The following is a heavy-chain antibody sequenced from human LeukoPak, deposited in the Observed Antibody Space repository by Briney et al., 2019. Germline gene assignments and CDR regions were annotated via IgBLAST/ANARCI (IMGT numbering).Heavy chain of an antibody. CDR2: ISAYNGNT. CDR1: GYTFSSYG. Sequence: ASVKVSCKASGYTFSSYGISWVRQAPGQGLEWMGWISAYNGNTNYAQKLQGRVTMTTDTSTSTAYMELRSLRSDDTAVYYCARSLWFGESYYMDVWGKGTTVTVYS. J-gene: IGHJ6*03. D-gene: IGHD3-10*01. CDR3: ARSLWFGESYYMDV. V-gene: IGHV1-18*01.